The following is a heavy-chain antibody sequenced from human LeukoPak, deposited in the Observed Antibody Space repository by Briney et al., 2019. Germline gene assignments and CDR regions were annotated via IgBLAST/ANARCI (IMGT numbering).Heavy chain of an antibody. Sequence: PSETLSLTCTVSGDSISSYYWSWIRQPPGKGLEWIGYIYYSGSTKYNPSLKSRVTISVDTSKNQFSLKLSSVTAADTAVYYCARGNPFFMIRIRGYFDLWGRGTLVTVSS. J-gene: IGHJ2*01. V-gene: IGHV4-59*12. CDR2: IYYSGST. CDR3: ARGNPFFMIRIRGYFDL. D-gene: IGHD3-22*01. CDR1: GDSISSYY.